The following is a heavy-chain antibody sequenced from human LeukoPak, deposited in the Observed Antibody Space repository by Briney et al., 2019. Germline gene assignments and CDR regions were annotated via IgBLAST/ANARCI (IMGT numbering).Heavy chain of an antibody. D-gene: IGHD4-11*01. J-gene: IGHJ4*02. CDR1: GYTFTSYG. CDR2: ISGYNGNT. CDR3: ARFYSNYQPADY. Sequence: GASVKVSCKASGYTFTSYGISWVRQAPGQGLEWMGWISGYNGNTNYAQKPQGRVTMTTDTSTSTAYMELRSLRSDDTAVYYCARFYSNYQPADYWGQGTLVTVSS. V-gene: IGHV1-18*01.